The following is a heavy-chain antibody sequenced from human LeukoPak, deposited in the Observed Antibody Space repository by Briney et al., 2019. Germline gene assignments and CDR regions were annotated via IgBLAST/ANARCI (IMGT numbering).Heavy chain of an antibody. CDR1: GYTFTSYY. CDR2: INPSGGST. Sequence: ASVNVSCKASGYTFTSYYMHWVRQAPGQGLEWMGIINPSGGSTSYAQRFQGRVTMTRDTSTSTVYMELSSLRSEDTAVYYCARARSSGYYYAVLSDYWGQGTLVTVSS. J-gene: IGHJ4*02. D-gene: IGHD3-22*01. CDR3: ARARSSGYYYAVLSDY. V-gene: IGHV1-46*01.